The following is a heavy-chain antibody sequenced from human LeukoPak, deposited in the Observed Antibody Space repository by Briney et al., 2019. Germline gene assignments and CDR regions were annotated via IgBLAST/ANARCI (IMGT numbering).Heavy chain of an antibody. Sequence: SETLSLTCTVSGGSISRSSYYWGWIRQPPGQGLEWIGSVYYSGSTYYNPSLKSRVTISVDTSKNQFSLKLSSVTAADTAVYYCARHYPGPDAFDMWGQGTMVTVSS. V-gene: IGHV4-39*01. J-gene: IGHJ3*02. CDR3: ARHYPGPDAFDM. CDR1: GGSISRSSYY. CDR2: VYYSGST. D-gene: IGHD3-10*01.